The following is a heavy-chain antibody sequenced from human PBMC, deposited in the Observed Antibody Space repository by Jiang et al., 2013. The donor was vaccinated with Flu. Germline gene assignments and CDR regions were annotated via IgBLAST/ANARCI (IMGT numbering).Heavy chain of an antibody. J-gene: IGHJ1*01. Sequence: GSGLVKPSETLSLTCTVSGGSISSSSYYWGWIRQPPGKGLEWIGSIYYSGSTYYNPSLKSRVTISVDTSKNQFSLKLSSVTAADTAVYYCARQEQWVVPEYFQHWGQGTLVTVSS. CDR1: GGSISSSSYY. CDR2: IYYSGST. V-gene: IGHV4-39*01. CDR3: ARQEQWVVPEYFQH. D-gene: IGHD6-19*01.